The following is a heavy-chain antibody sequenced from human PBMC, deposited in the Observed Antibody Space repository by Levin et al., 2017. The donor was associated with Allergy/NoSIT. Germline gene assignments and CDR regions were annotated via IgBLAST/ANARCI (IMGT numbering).Heavy chain of an antibody. J-gene: IGHJ4*02. D-gene: IGHD6-25*01. CDR3: ARVLSAISAAGPEK. V-gene: IGHV4-39*07. CDR2: IYYTGRT. Sequence: SQTLSLTCTVSGGSISTSSYHWGWVRQPPGKGLEWIGNIYYTGRTSYNPSLESRVTISIDTSKKQFFLKLNSVTAADTAVYYCARVLSAISAAGPEKWGQGTLVTVSA. CDR1: GGSISTSSYH.